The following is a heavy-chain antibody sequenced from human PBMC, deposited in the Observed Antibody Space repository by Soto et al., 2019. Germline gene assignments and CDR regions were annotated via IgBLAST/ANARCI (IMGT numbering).Heavy chain of an antibody. V-gene: IGHV1-8*01. CDR2: MNPNSGNT. CDR1: GYTFTSYD. CDR3: ARGRAAYYDFWSGYYIEQGNDY. D-gene: IGHD3-3*01. Sequence: ASVKVSCKASGYTFTSYDINWVRQATGQGLEWMGWMNPNSGNTGYAQKFQDRVTMTRNTSISTAYMELSSLRSEDTAVYYCARGRAAYYDFWSGYYIEQGNDYWGQGTLVTVSS. J-gene: IGHJ4*02.